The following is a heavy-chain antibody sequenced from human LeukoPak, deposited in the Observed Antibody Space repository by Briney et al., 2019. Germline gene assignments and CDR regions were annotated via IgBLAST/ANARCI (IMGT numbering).Heavy chain of an antibody. V-gene: IGHV3-7*01. J-gene: IGHJ3*02. Sequence: GGSLRLSCAASGFTFSSYWMSWVGQAPGQGLEWVANIKQDGSEKYYVDSVKGRFTISRDNAKNSLYLQMNSLRAEDTAVYYCARDHALYSSSIWGQGTMVTVSS. CDR3: ARDHALYSSSI. D-gene: IGHD6-13*01. CDR2: IKQDGSEK. CDR1: GFTFSSYW.